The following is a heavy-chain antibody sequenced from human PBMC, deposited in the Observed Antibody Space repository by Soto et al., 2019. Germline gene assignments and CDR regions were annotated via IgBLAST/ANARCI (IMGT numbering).Heavy chain of an antibody. CDR1: GGSISSSSCY. Sequence: PLEILSLTCTVSGGSISSSSCYWGWIRQPPGKGLEWIGSVYFSATTYYNPSLKSRLTFSEDTSKNLFSLKLSSVTAADTAVYYCARHGLSSSGWTAAGFDYWGQGIVVTVSS. CDR3: ARHGLSSSGWTAAGFDY. V-gene: IGHV4-39*01. CDR2: VYFSATT. D-gene: IGHD6-19*01. J-gene: IGHJ4*02.